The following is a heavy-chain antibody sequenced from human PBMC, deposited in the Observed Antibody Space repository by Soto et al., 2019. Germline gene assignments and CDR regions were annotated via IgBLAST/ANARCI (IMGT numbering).Heavy chain of an antibody. CDR3: AKDRPPSHYKHCSGFSCFADAIDI. D-gene: IGHD2-2*01. V-gene: IGHV3-23*01. CDR2: ISGGNDNT. Sequence: GGSLSLSCAASGFTFSSYAMSWVRQAPGKGLEWVSAISGGNDNTYYATSQTGRFTNSRDKSKNMPYLQMNSLRAADTALYYCAKDRPPSHYKHCSGFSCFADAIDIWGLGTMVTVSS. J-gene: IGHJ3*02. CDR1: GFTFSSYA.